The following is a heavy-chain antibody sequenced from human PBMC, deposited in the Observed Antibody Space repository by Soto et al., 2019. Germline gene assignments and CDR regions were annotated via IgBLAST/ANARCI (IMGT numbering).Heavy chain of an antibody. CDR3: AKDAFSAYYYDSSGYYYDY. CDR2: ISGSGGST. D-gene: IGHD3-22*01. Sequence: PGVSLRLSCAASGFTFSSYAMSWVRQAPGKGLDWVSAISGSGGSTYYADSVKGRFTISRDNSKNTLYLQMNSLRAEDTAVYYCAKDAFSAYYYDSSGYYYDYWGQGTLVTVSS. CDR1: GFTFSSYA. J-gene: IGHJ4*02. V-gene: IGHV3-23*01.